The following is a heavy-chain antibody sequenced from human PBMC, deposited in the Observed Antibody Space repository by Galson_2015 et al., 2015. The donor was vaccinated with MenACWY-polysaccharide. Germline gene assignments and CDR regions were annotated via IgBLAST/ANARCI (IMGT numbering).Heavy chain of an antibody. CDR3: ARDQANPLRMDV. D-gene: IGHD1-14*01. CDR1: GFSFGSSA. CDR2: ISGGGGST. V-gene: IGHV3-23*01. Sequence: SLRLSCAASGFSFGSSAMTWVRQAPGKGLEWVSAISGGGGSTYYTDSVTGRFTISRDNSKNTVYLEMNGLRVDDTAVYYCARDQANPLRMDVWGQGTTVIVSS. J-gene: IGHJ6*02.